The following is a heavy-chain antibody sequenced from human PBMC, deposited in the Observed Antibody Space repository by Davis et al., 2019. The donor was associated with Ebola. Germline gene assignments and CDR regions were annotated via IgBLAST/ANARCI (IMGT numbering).Heavy chain of an antibody. CDR1: AGSLSGYY. Sequence: MPSQTLSLTCPVYAGSLSGYYWSWIRQPPGKGLEWIGAIHHSGSTNYNPSLKSRVTIPVDTSKNQFSLKLRSVTAADTAVYYCASRNKYCSSTSCPRAFDYWGQGTLVTVSS. CDR3: ASRNKYCSSTSCPRAFDY. V-gene: IGHV4-34*01. J-gene: IGHJ4*02. CDR2: IHHSGST. D-gene: IGHD2-2*01.